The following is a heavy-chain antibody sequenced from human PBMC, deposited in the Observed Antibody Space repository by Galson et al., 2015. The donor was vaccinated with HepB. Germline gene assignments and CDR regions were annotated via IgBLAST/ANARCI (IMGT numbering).Heavy chain of an antibody. CDR2: INSDGSST. CDR3: AREYSSGWCPDY. CDR1: GFTFSSYW. J-gene: IGHJ4*02. Sequence: SLRLSCAASGFTFSSYWMHWARQAPGKGLVWVSRINSDGSSTSYADSVKGRFTISRDNAKNTLYLQMNSLRAEDTAVYYCAREYSSGWCPDYWGQGTLVTVSS. V-gene: IGHV3-74*01. D-gene: IGHD6-19*01.